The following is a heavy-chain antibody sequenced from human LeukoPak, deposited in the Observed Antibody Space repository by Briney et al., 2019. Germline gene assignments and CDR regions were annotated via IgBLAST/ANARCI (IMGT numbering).Heavy chain of an antibody. J-gene: IGHJ4*02. V-gene: IGHV1-2*02. CDR3: ARHNEQANDY. CDR2: INPNSGGT. D-gene: IGHD2-8*01. CDR1: GYTFTGYY. Sequence: ASVKVSCKASGYTFTGYYMHWVRQAPGQGLEWMGWINPNSGGTNYAQKFQGRVTVTRDTSISTVYMELTRLTSDDTAVYYCARHNEQANDYWGQGTLVTVSS.